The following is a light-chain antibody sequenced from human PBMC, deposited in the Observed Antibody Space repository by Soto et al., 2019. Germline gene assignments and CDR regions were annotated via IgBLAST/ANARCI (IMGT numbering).Light chain of an antibody. CDR2: GAA. Sequence: EIVLTQSPGTLSLSPGERATLSCRASQSVRSNYLAWYQQKPGQAPRLLIYGAASRATGNRDRYSGSGSGTTFTSSISRLQPEVFAVYYVQKHGSSPPAWTIRQGTKVEI. J-gene: IGKJ1*01. CDR3: QKHGSSPPAWT. CDR1: QSVRSNY. V-gene: IGKV3-20*01.